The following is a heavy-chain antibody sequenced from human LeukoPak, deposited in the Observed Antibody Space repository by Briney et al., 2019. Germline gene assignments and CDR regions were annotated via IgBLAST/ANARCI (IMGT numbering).Heavy chain of an antibody. V-gene: IGHV3-64D*06. J-gene: IGHJ4*02. CDR1: GFTFSSYA. D-gene: IGHD3-22*01. CDR3: EKGYDSSGYYPYYFDY. CDR2: ISSNGGST. Sequence: GGSLRLSCSASGFTFSSYAMHWVRQAPGKGLEYVSAISSNGGSTYYADSVKGRFTISRDNSKNTLYLQMSSLRAEDTAVYYCEKGYDSSGYYPYYFDYWGQGTLVTVSS.